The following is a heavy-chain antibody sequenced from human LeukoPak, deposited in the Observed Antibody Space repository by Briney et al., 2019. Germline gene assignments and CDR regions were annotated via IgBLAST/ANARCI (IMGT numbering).Heavy chain of an antibody. CDR1: GFSFSSYA. Sequence: GGSLRLSCAASGFSFSSYAMSWVRQAPGKGLEWVSSVSESGDGTYYADFVMGRFIISRDNSRKTFHLQMDSLRADDTAIYYCAKGKVNHLGALDFWGQGTLVTVSS. D-gene: IGHD1-26*01. CDR3: AKGKVNHLGALDF. V-gene: IGHV3-23*01. J-gene: IGHJ4*02. CDR2: VSESGDGT.